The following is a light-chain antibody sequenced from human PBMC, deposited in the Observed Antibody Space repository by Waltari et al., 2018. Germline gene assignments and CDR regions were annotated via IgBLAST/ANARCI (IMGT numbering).Light chain of an antibody. J-gene: IGLJ2*01. CDR2: EDN. CDR3: CTYVGRTTFHVT. Sequence: QSALTQPASAAGSPGQSITTLCTGTIIDVGTSHIVSSYHQHPGKAPKLIIYEDNKWPSGVSDRRSDSKSGNTASLTISGLQAEDEADYYCCTYVGRTTFHVTFGGGTKLTVL. V-gene: IGLV2-23*02. CDR1: IIDVGTSHI.